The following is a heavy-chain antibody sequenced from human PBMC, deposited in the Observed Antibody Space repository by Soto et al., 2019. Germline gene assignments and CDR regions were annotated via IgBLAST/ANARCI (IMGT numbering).Heavy chain of an antibody. CDR3: ARPYSSGWSLPFDY. Sequence: LRLSCAASGFNFNTYTMHWVRRAPGKGLEWVATTSYDEKNKYHADSVKGRFTISRDNSKNTLYLQMNNLRGEDTAVYYCARPYSSGWSLPFDYWGQGTPVTVSS. V-gene: IGHV3-30*04. CDR1: GFNFNTYT. CDR2: TSYDEKNK. D-gene: IGHD6-19*01. J-gene: IGHJ4*02.